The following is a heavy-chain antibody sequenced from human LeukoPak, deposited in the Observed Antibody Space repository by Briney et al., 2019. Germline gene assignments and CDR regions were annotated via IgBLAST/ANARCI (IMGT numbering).Heavy chain of an antibody. V-gene: IGHV3-23*01. Sequence: GGSLRLSCAVSGFMLSQHTMSWVRQAPGERMEWESSISGSGDATRYADSVMGRFTISRDNAKNTLSLQMSSLRAEDTVVYYCAKSDCASDGCKLLNYWGQGTLVTASS. D-gene: IGHD3-10*01. CDR1: GFMLSQHT. CDR2: ISGSGDAT. J-gene: IGHJ4*02. CDR3: AKSDCASDGCKLLNY.